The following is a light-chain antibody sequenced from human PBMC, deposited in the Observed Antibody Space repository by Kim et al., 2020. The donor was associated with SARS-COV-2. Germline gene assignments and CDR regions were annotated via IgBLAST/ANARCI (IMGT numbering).Light chain of an antibody. Sequence: ASVQLTCILSSGPSSYAIAWHQQQPGKGPRFLMKVNRDGSHIKGGGLPDRFSGSTSGAARYLTISSLQPEDEADYYCQTWDTGIRVFGGGTQLTVL. J-gene: IGLJ3*02. CDR2: VNRDGSH. CDR1: SGPSSYA. CDR3: QTWDTGIRV. V-gene: IGLV4-69*01.